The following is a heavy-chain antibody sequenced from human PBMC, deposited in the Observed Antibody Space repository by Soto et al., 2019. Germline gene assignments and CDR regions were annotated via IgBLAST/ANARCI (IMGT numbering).Heavy chain of an antibody. D-gene: IGHD3-22*01. V-gene: IGHV4-31*01. Sequence: QVQLQGSGPGLVKPSQTLSLTCTVSGGSISSGGYYWSWIRQHPGKGLEWIGSLYYSGSTYYNPSLKSLVTSSVDTSQNQDSLKLSSVTAADTAVYYCAGGLGGYDSSGYYSGDYLGQGTLVTVSS. CDR2: LYYSGST. CDR3: AGGLGGYDSSGYYSGDY. CDR1: GGSISSGGYY. J-gene: IGHJ4*02.